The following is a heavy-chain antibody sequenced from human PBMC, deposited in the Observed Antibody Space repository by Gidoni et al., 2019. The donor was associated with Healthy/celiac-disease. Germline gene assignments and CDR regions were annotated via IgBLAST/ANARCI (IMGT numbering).Heavy chain of an antibody. V-gene: IGHV3-23*01. CDR1: GFTFSSYA. CDR2: ISGSGGST. CDR3: AKSPRYCSSTSCSYFDY. Sequence: VQLLESGGGLVQPGGSLRLSCAASGFTFSSYAMSWVRQAPGTGLEWVSAISGSGGSTYYSDSVKGRFTISRDNSKNTLDLQMNSLRAEDTAVYYCAKSPRYCSSTSCSYFDYWGQGTLVTVSS. D-gene: IGHD2-2*01. J-gene: IGHJ4*02.